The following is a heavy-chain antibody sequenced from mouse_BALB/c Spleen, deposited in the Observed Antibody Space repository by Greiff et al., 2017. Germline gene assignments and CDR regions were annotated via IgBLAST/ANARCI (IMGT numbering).Heavy chain of an antibody. V-gene: IGHV5-17*02. J-gene: IGHJ4*01. CDR2: ISSGSSTI. CDR1: GFTFSSFG. CDR3: ARCGANWVLYYAMDY. D-gene: IGHD4-1*01. Sequence: EVQGVESGGGLVQPGGSRKLSCAASGFTFSSFGMHWVRQAPEKGLEWVAYISSGSSTIYYADTVKGRFTISRDNPKNTLFLQMTSLRSEDTAMYYCARCGANWVLYYAMDYWGQGTSVTVSS.